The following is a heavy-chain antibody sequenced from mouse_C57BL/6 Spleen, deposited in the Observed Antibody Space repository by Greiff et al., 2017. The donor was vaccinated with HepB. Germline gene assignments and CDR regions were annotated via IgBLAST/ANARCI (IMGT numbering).Heavy chain of an antibody. V-gene: IGHV1-72*01. CDR2: IDPNSGGT. CDR3: AKSRISEYYFDY. CDR1: GYTFTSYW. J-gene: IGHJ2*01. Sequence: VQLQQPGAELVKPGASVKLSCKASGYTFTSYWMHWVKQRPGRGLEWIGRIDPNSGGTKYNEKFKCKATLTVDKPSSTAYMQLSSLTSKDSAVYYCAKSRISEYYFDYWGQGTTLTVSS.